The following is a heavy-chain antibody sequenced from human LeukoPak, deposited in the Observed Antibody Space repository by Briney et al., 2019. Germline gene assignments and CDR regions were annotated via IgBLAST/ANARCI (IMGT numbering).Heavy chain of an antibody. CDR3: ARMPKITLTVFRSFDI. CDR2: IAYSGTT. V-gene: IGHV4-31*03. Sequence: SETLSLTCTVSGGSISSDGYYWNWIRQHPGKGLEWIGYIAYSGTTHYNPSLKSRLTISADTSKNQFSLKLSSVTAADTAVYYCARMPKITLTVFRSFDIWGQGTMVTVSS. D-gene: IGHD3-22*01. J-gene: IGHJ3*02. CDR1: GGSISSDGYY.